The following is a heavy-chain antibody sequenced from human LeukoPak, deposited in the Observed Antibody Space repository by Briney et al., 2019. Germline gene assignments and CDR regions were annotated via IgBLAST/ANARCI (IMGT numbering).Heavy chain of an antibody. Sequence: SGGSLRLSCAASGFTFSSYWMSWVRQAPGKGLEWVANIKQDGSAKYYVDSVKGRFTISRDNAKNSLYLQMGSLRAEDTAVYYCARGLGCSSTSCSNIFYDYFDYWGQGTLVTVSS. J-gene: IGHJ4*02. CDR3: ARGLGCSSTSCSNIFYDYFDY. CDR1: GFTFSSYW. V-gene: IGHV3-7*01. D-gene: IGHD2-2*01. CDR2: IKQDGSAK.